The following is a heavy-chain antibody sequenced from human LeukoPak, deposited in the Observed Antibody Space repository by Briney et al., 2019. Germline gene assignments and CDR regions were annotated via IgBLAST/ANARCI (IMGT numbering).Heavy chain of an antibody. CDR3: ARGLDEYYYGSGSYWSY. CDR1: GYTFTSYD. CDR2: MNPNSGNT. V-gene: IGHV1-8*01. J-gene: IGHJ4*02. Sequence: ASVKVSCKASGYTFTSYDINWVRQATGQGLEWMGWMNPNSGNTGYAQKFQGRVTMTRNTSISTAYMELSSLRSEDTAVYYCARGLDEYYYGSGSYWSYWGQGTLVTVSS. D-gene: IGHD3-10*01.